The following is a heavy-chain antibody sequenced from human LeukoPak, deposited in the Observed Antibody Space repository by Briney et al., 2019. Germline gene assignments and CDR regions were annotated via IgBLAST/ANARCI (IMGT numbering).Heavy chain of an antibody. D-gene: IGHD6-13*01. CDR2: ISAYNDNT. CDR1: GYSFSSYG. V-gene: IGHV1-18*01. CDR3: ARDRGIAAAGTPGSFDY. Sequence: ASVKVSCKASGYSFSSYGISWVRQAPGQGLEWMGWISAYNDNTKFAQNFQGRVAMTTDTSTSTAYMELRSLRSDDTAVYYCARDRGIAAAGTPGSFDYWGQGTLVTVSS. J-gene: IGHJ4*02.